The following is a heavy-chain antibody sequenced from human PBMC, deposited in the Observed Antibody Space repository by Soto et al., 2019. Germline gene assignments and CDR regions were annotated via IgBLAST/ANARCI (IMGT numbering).Heavy chain of an antibody. CDR1: GFTVSSRY. J-gene: IGHJ4*02. CDR3: VRARSTDSRPDY. CDR2: VWRGGTT. V-gene: IGHV3-53*01. D-gene: IGHD3-22*01. Sequence: GGSLRLSCAASGFTVSSRYMGWVRQAPGKGLEWVSVVWRGGTTYHADSVKGRFTVSRDESRNTLFLQLDSLRAEDTAVYFCVRARSTDSRPDYWGQGTLVTVSS.